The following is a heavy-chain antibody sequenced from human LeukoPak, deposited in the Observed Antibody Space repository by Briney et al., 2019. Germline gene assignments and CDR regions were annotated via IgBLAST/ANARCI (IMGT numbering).Heavy chain of an antibody. CDR1: GFTFSTYA. CDR2: ISSSSSYI. Sequence: GGSLRLSCAASGFTFSTYAMSRVRQAPGKGLEWVSSISSSSSYIYYADSVKGRFTISRDNAKNSLYLQMNSLRAEDTAVYYCASEGYYYDSSGYYLYWGQGTLVTVSS. V-gene: IGHV3-21*01. D-gene: IGHD3-22*01. CDR3: ASEGYYYDSSGYYLY. J-gene: IGHJ4*02.